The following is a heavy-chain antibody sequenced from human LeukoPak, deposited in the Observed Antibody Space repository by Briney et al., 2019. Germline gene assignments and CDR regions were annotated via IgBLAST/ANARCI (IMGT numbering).Heavy chain of an antibody. Sequence: GGSLRLSCAASGFTFSSYWMSWVRQAPGKGLEWVSAISGSGGNTYYADSVKGRFTISRDYSKNTLYLQMNSLRAEDTAVYYCARAEPYCTNGVCYQGDYWGQGTLVTVSS. CDR3: ARAEPYCTNGVCYQGDY. D-gene: IGHD2-8*01. CDR1: GFTFSSYW. J-gene: IGHJ4*02. V-gene: IGHV3-23*01. CDR2: ISGSGGNT.